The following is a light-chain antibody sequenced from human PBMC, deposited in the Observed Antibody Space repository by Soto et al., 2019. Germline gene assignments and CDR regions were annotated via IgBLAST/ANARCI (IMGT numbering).Light chain of an antibody. CDR1: SGDVGGYDF. CDR2: DVT. Sequence: QSVLIQPASMSGSPGQSITISCTGTSGDVGGYDFVSWYQQHPGKVPRLMIYDVTKRPSGVSHRFSGSKSGNTASLTISGLQVEDEADYYCASYTYRNTYLFGGGTKLTVL. J-gene: IGLJ3*02. CDR3: ASYTYRNTYL. V-gene: IGLV2-14*03.